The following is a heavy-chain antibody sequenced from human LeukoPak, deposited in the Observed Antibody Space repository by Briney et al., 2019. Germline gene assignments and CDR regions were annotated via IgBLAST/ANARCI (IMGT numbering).Heavy chain of an antibody. Sequence: SETLSLTCTVSGGSISSYYWSWIRQPPGKGLEWIGYIYYSGSTNYNPSLKSRVTISVDTSKNQFSLKLSPVTAADTAVYYCAYSNYDILTGRIYFDYWGQGTLVTVSS. CDR3: AYSNYDILTGRIYFDY. V-gene: IGHV4-59*01. D-gene: IGHD3-9*01. CDR2: IYYSGST. J-gene: IGHJ4*02. CDR1: GGSISSYY.